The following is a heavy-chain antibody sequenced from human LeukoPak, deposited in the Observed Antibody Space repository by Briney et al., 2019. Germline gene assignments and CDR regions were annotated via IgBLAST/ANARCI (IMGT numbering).Heavy chain of an antibody. V-gene: IGHV3-48*02. CDR3: ARVGYAFDI. J-gene: IGHJ3*02. CDR2: ISSSSSTI. Sequence: GGSLRLSCVASGFTFSSYSMSWVRQAPGKGLEWVSYISSSSSTIYYADSVKGRFTISRDNAKNSLYLQMNSLGDEDTAVYYCARVGYAFDIWGQGTMVTVSS. CDR1: GFTFSSYS.